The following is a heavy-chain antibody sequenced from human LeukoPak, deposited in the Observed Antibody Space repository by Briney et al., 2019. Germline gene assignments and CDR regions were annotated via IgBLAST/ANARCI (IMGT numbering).Heavy chain of an antibody. CDR2: IRYDGSNK. J-gene: IGHJ4*02. D-gene: IGHD3-22*01. CDR1: GFIFNSYG. Sequence: GGSLRLSCAASGFIFNSYGMHWVSQAPGKGLEWVAFIRYDGSNKYYADSVKGRFAISRDNSKNTLYLQMNSLRIEDTAVYYCATLPYYYDSSGSYYFDYWGQGTLVTVSS. CDR3: ATLPYYYDSSGSYYFDY. V-gene: IGHV3-30*02.